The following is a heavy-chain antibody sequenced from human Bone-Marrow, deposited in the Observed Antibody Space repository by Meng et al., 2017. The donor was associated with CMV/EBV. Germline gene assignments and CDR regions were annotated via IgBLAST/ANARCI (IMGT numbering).Heavy chain of an antibody. V-gene: IGHV3-23*01. J-gene: IGHJ4*02. Sequence: GESLKISCAASGFTFSSYAMSWVRQAPGKGLEWVSAISGSGGSTYYADSVKGRFTISRDNSKNTLYLQMNSLRAEDPAVDYCAKKLEYYDSSGSFDYWGQGTLVTVSS. CDR1: GFTFSSYA. CDR2: ISGSGGST. CDR3: AKKLEYYDSSGSFDY. D-gene: IGHD3-22*01.